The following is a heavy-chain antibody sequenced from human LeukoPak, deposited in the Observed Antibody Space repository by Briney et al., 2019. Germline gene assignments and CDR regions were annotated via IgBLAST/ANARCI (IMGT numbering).Heavy chain of an antibody. D-gene: IGHD2-15*01. V-gene: IGHV1-58*02. J-gene: IGHJ6*03. CDR1: GFTFTSSA. CDR2: IVVGSGNT. CDR3: AAAPGYCSGGSCYSKKNYYYYYMDV. Sequence: GASVKVSCKASGFTFTSSAMQWVRQARGQRLEWIGWIVVGSGNTNYAQKFQERVTITRDMSTSTAYMELSSLRSEDTAVYYCAAAPGYCSGGSCYSKKNYYYYYMDVWGKGTTATVSS.